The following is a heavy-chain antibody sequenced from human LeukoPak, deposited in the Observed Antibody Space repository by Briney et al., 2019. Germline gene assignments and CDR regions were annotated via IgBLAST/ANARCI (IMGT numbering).Heavy chain of an antibody. V-gene: IGHV3-30*18. CDR2: ISRDGRNK. CDR1: GFTFSAFN. D-gene: IGHD3-22*01. J-gene: IGHJ4*02. CDR3: AKYLSGSFDY. Sequence: SGGSLRLSCAAAGFTFSAFNIHWVRQAPGKGLEWVAVISRDGRNKYFADSVKGRFTISRDNSKNMLYLQMNSLRAEDTAVYYCAKYLSGSFDYWGQGTLVTVSS.